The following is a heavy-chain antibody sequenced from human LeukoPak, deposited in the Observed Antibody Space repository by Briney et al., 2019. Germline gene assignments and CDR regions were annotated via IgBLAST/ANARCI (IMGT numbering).Heavy chain of an antibody. CDR2: INPSGAST. V-gene: IGHV1-46*01. Sequence: ASVNASCKASGYTFTSYYMHWVRQAPGQGLEWMGIINPSGASTSYAQKFQGRVTMTRDTSTSTVYMELSSLRSEDTAVYYCARHLRGGNYGMDVWGQGTTVTVSS. CDR3: ARHLRGGNYGMDV. J-gene: IGHJ6*02. CDR1: GYTFTSYY. D-gene: IGHD3-10*01.